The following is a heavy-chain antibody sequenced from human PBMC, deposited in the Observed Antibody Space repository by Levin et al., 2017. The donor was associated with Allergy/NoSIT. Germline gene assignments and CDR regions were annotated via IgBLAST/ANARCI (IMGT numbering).Heavy chain of an antibody. D-gene: IGHD4-17*01. J-gene: IGHJ4*02. Sequence: PGGSLRLSCAASGFTFGSFAMSWVRQAPGKGLEWVSSISGSGGSTHFADSVKGRFTISRDNSKHTLYLQMCSVRVEDTAVYYCAKDFDDYGDPGIFDYWGQGTLVTVSP. CDR1: GFTFGSFA. CDR3: AKDFDDYGDPGIFDY. CDR2: ISGSGGST. V-gene: IGHV3-23*01.